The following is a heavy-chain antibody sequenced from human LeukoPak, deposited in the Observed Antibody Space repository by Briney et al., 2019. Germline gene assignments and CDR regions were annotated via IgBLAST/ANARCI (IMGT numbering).Heavy chain of an antibody. CDR3: ARVRSSGYSYYYYMDV. CDR1: GGSISSYY. D-gene: IGHD3-22*01. CDR2: IYYSGST. Sequence: SETLSLTCTVSGGSISSYYWSWIRQPPGKGLEWIGYIYYSGSTNYNPSLKSRVTISVDTSKNQFSLKLSSVTAADTAVYYCARVRSSGYSYYYYMDVWGKGTTVTVSS. V-gene: IGHV4-59*01. J-gene: IGHJ6*03.